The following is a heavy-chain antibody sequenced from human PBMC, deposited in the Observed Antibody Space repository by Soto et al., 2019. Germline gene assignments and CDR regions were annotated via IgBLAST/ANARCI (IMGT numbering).Heavy chain of an antibody. V-gene: IGHV4-34*01. Sequence: SETLSLTCAVYGGSFSGYYWSWIRQPPGKGLEWIGEINHSGSTNYNPSLKSRVTISVDTSKNQFSLKLSSVTAADTAVYYCARGGRGILTGYYMSSYYYGMDVWGQGTTVTVSS. CDR3: ARGGRGILTGYYMSSYYYGMDV. CDR1: GGSFSGYY. D-gene: IGHD3-9*01. J-gene: IGHJ6*02. CDR2: INHSGST.